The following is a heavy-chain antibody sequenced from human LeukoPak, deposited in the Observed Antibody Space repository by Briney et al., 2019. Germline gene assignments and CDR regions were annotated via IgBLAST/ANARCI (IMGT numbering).Heavy chain of an antibody. V-gene: IGHV1-2*02. Sequence: GASVKVSCKASGYTLTGYYIHWVRQAPGQGLEWMGWINPNSGGTNYAQKFQDRVTMTRDTSISTAYMELIRLISDDTAVYYCARDYGDFGDPGFWGQGTLVTVSS. CDR3: ARDYGDFGDPGF. CDR2: INPNSGGT. D-gene: IGHD3-10*01. J-gene: IGHJ4*02. CDR1: GYTLTGYY.